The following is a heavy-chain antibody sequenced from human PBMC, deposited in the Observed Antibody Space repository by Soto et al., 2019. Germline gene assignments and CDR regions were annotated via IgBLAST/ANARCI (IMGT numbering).Heavy chain of an antibody. D-gene: IGHD6-19*01. V-gene: IGHV1-18*01. CDR2: ISAYNGNT. J-gene: IGHJ4*02. CDR1: GYTFTSYG. CDR3: AREYSSGWPPFDY. Sequence: ASVKVSCKASGYTFTSYGISGVRQAPGQGLEWMGWISAYNGNTNYAEKLQGRVTMATDTSTSTAYMELRSLRSDDTAVYYCAREYSSGWPPFDYWGQGTLVTVSS.